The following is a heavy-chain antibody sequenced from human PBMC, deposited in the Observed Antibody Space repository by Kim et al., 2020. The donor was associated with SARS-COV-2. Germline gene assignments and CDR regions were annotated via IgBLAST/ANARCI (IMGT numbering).Heavy chain of an antibody. V-gene: IGHV3-23*01. CDR3: ANRSRDDYYYYGMDV. CDR1: GFTFSSYA. Sequence: GGSLRLSCAASGFTFSSYAMSWVRQAPGKGLEWVSAISGSGGSTYYADSVKGRFTISRDNSKNTLYLQMNSLRAEDTAVYYCANRSRDDYYYYGMDVWGQGTTVTVSS. J-gene: IGHJ6*02. CDR2: ISGSGGST.